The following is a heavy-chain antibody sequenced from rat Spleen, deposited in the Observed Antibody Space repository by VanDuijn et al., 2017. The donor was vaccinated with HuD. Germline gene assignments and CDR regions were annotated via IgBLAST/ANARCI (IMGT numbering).Heavy chain of an antibody. V-gene: IGHV5-29*01. D-gene: IGHD1-2*01. Sequence: EVQLVESDGGLVQPGRSLKFSCAASGFTFSDYYMAWVRQAPTKGLEWVATISYDGSSTYYRDSVKGRFTISRDNAKSTLYLQMDSLRSEDTATYYCTRHFSPADYYSSFPVLYWGQGTLVTVSS. J-gene: IGHJ3*01. CDR1: GFTFSDYY. CDR3: TRHFSPADYYSSFPVLY. CDR2: ISYDGSST.